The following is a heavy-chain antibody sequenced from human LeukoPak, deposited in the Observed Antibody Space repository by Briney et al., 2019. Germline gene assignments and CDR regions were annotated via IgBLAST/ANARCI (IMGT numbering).Heavy chain of an antibody. V-gene: IGHV4-59*01. CDR2: VYYSGST. CDR3: ARDTAMVTYYGMDV. Sequence: PSETLSLTCTASGGSISGYYWSWIRQPPGKGLEWIGCVYYSGSTNYSPSLKSRVTISVDTSKNQFSLKLSSVTAADTAVYYCARDTAMVTYYGMDVWGQGTTVTVSS. D-gene: IGHD5-18*01. CDR1: GGSISGYY. J-gene: IGHJ6*02.